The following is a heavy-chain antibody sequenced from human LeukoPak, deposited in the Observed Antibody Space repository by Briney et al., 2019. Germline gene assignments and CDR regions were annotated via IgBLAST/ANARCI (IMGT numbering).Heavy chain of an antibody. CDR2: IIPIFGTA. J-gene: IGHJ4*02. Sequence: ASVKVSCKASGGTFSSCAISWVRQAPGQGLEWMGGIIPIFGTANYAQKFQGRVTITADESTSTAYMELSSLRSEDTAVYYCARGIAAAGSYFDYWGQGTLVTVSS. V-gene: IGHV1-69*13. CDR1: GGTFSSCA. D-gene: IGHD6-13*01. CDR3: ARGIAAAGSYFDY.